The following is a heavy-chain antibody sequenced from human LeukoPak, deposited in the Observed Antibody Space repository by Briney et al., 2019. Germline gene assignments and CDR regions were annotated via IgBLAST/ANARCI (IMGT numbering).Heavy chain of an antibody. V-gene: IGHV3-30*03. CDR3: AREGFYASGCPFDY. CDR2: ISNGGNV. J-gene: IGHJ4*02. CDR1: GFTLSHYG. Sequence: PGGSLRLSCEASGFTLSHYGMHWVRQAPGKGLEWVSIISNGGNVDYADSVKGRFIISRDISKNTLDLLMNSLRDEDTAVYYCAREGFYASGCPFDYWGQGALVAVSS. D-gene: IGHD3-10*01.